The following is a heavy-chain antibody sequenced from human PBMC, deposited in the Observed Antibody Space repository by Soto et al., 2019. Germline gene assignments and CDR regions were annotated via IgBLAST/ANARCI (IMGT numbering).Heavy chain of an antibody. V-gene: IGHV3-30*18. J-gene: IGHJ4*02. CDR1: GFTFSSYG. Sequence: GGSLRLSCAAPGFTFSSYGMHWVRQAPGKGLEWVAIISYDGNYKHHADSVKGRFTISRDNSKNTLYLQMNSLRAEDTAVYYCGKVSTYYYDSTFDYWGQGTLVTVSS. CDR3: GKVSTYYYDSTFDY. CDR2: ISYDGNYK. D-gene: IGHD3-22*01.